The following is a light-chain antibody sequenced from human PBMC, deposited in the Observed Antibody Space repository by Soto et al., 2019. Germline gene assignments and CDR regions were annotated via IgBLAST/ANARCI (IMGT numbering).Light chain of an antibody. CDR1: QSISSY. J-gene: IGKJ1*01. Sequence: DIQMTQSPSSLSASVGDRVTITCRASQSISSYLNWYQQKPGKAPKLLIYAASSLQSGVPSRFSGSRSGTDFTLTISSLPPEDFATYSCQQSYSTPWTFGQGTKVEIK. CDR2: AAS. V-gene: IGKV1-39*01. CDR3: QQSYSTPWT.